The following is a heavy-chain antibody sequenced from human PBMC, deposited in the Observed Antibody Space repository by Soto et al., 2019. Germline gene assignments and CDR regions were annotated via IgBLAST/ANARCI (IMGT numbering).Heavy chain of an antibody. CDR2: ISYDGSDK. CDR3: AKALGELSPERSDY. J-gene: IGHJ4*02. D-gene: IGHD3-10*01. V-gene: IGHV3-30*18. Sequence: QVQLVESGGGVVQPGRSLRLSCAASGFTFSSYAMHWVREAPGKGLEWVAVISYDGSDKYYANSVKGRCTNSRDNSKNTLNLQINNLRADDTAVYYCAKALGELSPERSDYWGQGTLITVSS. CDR1: GFTFSSYA.